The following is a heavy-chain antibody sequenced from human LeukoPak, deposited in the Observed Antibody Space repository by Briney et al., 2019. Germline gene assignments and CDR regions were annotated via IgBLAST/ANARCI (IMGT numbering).Heavy chain of an antibody. Sequence: GGSLRLSCAASGFTFSSYAMSWVRQAPGKGLEWVSAISGSGVSTYYADSVKGRFTISRDNSKNTLYLQMNSLRAEDTAVYYCAKDYGDYVGLFDYWGQGTLVTVSS. CDR3: AKDYGDYVGLFDY. CDR1: GFTFSSYA. J-gene: IGHJ4*02. V-gene: IGHV3-23*01. D-gene: IGHD4-17*01. CDR2: ISGSGVST.